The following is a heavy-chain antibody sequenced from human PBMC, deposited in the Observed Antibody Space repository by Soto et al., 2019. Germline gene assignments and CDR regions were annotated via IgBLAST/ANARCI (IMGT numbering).Heavy chain of an antibody. V-gene: IGHV4-59*08. CDR1: GGSISTYY. J-gene: IGHJ5*02. CDR2: MYYSGST. Sequence: QVQLQESGPGLVKPSETLSLTCNVSGGSISTYYWSWIRQPPGKGLEWIGYMYYSGSTTYNPSLKSRVTISLDTSKNQFYLELSSVTAADTAVYYCAGLVGRYNWFDPWGQGTPVTVSP. D-gene: IGHD2-8*02. CDR3: AGLVGRYNWFDP.